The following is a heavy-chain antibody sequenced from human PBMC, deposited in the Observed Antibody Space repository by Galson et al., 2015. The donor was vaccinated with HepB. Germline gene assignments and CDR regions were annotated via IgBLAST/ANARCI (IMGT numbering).Heavy chain of an antibody. CDR3: AKQLGLCSRGNCYFDS. CDR2: LSGAGVAP. CDR1: GFTFSSYA. J-gene: IGHJ4*02. Sequence: SLRLSCAASGFTFSSYAMSWVRQAPGKGLEWISALSGAGVAPYYADSVKGRFTVSRDKSKNTLYLQMNSLRVEDTAVYYCAKQLGLCSRGNCYFDSWGQGTLVTVSS. V-gene: IGHV3-23*01. D-gene: IGHD2-15*01.